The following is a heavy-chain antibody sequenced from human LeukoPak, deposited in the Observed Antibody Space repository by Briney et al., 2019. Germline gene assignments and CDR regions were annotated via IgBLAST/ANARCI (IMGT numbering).Heavy chain of an antibody. J-gene: IGHJ5*02. CDR2: ISGSGSRT. D-gene: IGHD6-13*01. CDR1: GFTFGSYA. CDR3: AKNPAEVGSGDYNWFDP. V-gene: IGHV3-23*01. Sequence: PGGSLRLSCASSGFTFGSYAMAWVRQPPGKGLEWVSGISGSGSRTYYADSVKGRFTISRDYSKNTLYLQMNSLRAEDTAVYYCAKNPAEVGSGDYNWFDPWGQGTLVTVFS.